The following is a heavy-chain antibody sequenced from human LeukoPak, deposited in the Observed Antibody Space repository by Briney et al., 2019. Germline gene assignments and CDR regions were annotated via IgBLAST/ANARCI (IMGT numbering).Heavy chain of an antibody. CDR2: IYSGGST. J-gene: IGHJ5*02. CDR3: AKTVVPTPLGSSWFDP. Sequence: QSGGSLRLSCAASGFTFSEYAMSWVRQAPGKGLEWVSVIYSGGSTYYADSVKGRFTISRDNSKNTLYLQMNSLRAEDTAVYYCAKTVVPTPLGSSWFDPWGQGTLVTVSS. CDR1: GFTFSEYA. V-gene: IGHV3-66*02. D-gene: IGHD2-2*01.